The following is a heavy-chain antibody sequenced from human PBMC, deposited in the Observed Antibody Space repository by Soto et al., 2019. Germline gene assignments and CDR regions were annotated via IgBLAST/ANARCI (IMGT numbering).Heavy chain of an antibody. Sequence: GGSLRLSCAASGFTFSSYAMSWVRQAPGKGLEWVSAISGGSTYYADSVKGRFTISRDNSKNTLYLQMNSLRAEDTAVYYCAKLGPQFSSSSGDYYYYYMDVWGKGTTVTVSS. CDR1: GFTFSSYA. D-gene: IGHD6-6*01. V-gene: IGHV3-23*01. CDR2: ISGGST. J-gene: IGHJ6*03. CDR3: AKLGPQFSSSSGDYYYYYMDV.